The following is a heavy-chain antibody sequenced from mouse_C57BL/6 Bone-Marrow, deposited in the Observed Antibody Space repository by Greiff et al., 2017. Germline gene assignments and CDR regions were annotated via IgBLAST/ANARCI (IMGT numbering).Heavy chain of an antibody. CDR1: GYTFTSYG. D-gene: IGHD1-1*01. CDR2: IYPRSGNT. CDR3: ARGPYYGSSYAWFAY. Sequence: QVQLQQSGAELARPGASVKLSCKASGYTFTSYGISWVKQRTGQGLEWIGKIYPRSGNTYYNEKFKGKATLTADQSSSPAYMELRSLTSEDSAVYFCARGPYYGSSYAWFAYWGQGTLVTVSA. J-gene: IGHJ3*01. V-gene: IGHV1-81*01.